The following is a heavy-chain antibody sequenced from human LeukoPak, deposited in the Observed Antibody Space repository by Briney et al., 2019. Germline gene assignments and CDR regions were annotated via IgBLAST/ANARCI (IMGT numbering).Heavy chain of an antibody. J-gene: IGHJ4*02. D-gene: IGHD6-19*01. CDR3: ARVVASGWYSFDY. Sequence: QPGGSLRLSCAASGFTFSSYAMHWVRQPPGKGLEWVAVISYDGGTKYYADSVKGRFTVSRDNSKNTLYLQMNSLRAEDTAVYYCARVVASGWYSFDYWGQGTLVTVSS. CDR1: GFTFSSYA. CDR2: ISYDGGTK. V-gene: IGHV3-30-3*01.